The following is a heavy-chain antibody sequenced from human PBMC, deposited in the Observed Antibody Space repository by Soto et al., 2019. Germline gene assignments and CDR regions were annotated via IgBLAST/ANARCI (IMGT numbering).Heavy chain of an antibody. CDR2: ISVSAGST. V-gene: IGHV3-23*01. CDR3: AKVERAVAGIID. CDR1: GFTFSSYA. J-gene: IGHJ4*02. D-gene: IGHD6-19*01. Sequence: EVQLLESGGGLVQPGGSLRLSCAASGFTFSSYAMSWFRQAPGRGLDWVSAISVSAGSTYYAASVKGRFTISSDNSKNTLYLQMISLRAEDTAVYYCAKVERAVAGIIDWGQGTLVTVSS.